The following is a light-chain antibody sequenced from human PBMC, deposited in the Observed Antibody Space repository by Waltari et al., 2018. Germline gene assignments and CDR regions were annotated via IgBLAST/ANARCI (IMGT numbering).Light chain of an antibody. CDR3: QKYGTRPAT. J-gene: IGKJ1*01. CDR2: DAS. Sequence: SCRASQSVGRNWAWYQQRPGQAPRLLIYDASSRATGIPDRFSGSGSGTDFSLTISRLEPEDFAVYYCQKYGTRPATFGQGTKVEVK. CDR1: QSVGRN. V-gene: IGKV3-20*01.